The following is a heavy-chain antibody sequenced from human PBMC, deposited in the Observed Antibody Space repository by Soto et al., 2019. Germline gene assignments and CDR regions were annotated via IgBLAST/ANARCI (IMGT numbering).Heavy chain of an antibody. CDR2: FGPEDGET. V-gene: IGHV1-24*01. CDR3: ATGRYYYDSSGQKSAPFDY. J-gene: IGHJ4*02. D-gene: IGHD3-22*01. CDR1: GYTLTELS. Sequence: ASVKVSCKVSGYTLTELSMHWVRQAPGKGLEWMGGFGPEDGETIYAQKFQGRVTMTEDTSTDTAYMELSSLRSEDTAVYYCATGRYYYDSSGQKSAPFDYWGQGTLVTVSS.